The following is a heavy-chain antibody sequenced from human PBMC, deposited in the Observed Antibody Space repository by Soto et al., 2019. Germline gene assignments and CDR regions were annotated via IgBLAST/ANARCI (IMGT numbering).Heavy chain of an antibody. D-gene: IGHD3-16*01. CDR3: ARDLEGAHYGMDV. CDR2: IIPILGIA. V-gene: IGHV1-69*08. CDR1: GGTFSSYT. J-gene: IGHJ6*02. Sequence: QVQLVQSGAEVKKPGSSVKVSCKASGGTFSSYTISWVRQAPGQGPEWMGRIIPILGIANYAQKFQGRVTITADKSTSTAYMELSSLRSADTAVYYCARDLEGAHYGMDVWGQGTTVTVSS.